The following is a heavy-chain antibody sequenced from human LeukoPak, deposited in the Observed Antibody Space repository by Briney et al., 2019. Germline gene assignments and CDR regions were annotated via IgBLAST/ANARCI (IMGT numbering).Heavy chain of an antibody. CDR1: GFTFSSYS. J-gene: IGHJ4*02. Sequence: GGSLRLSCAASGFTFSSYSMNWVRQAPGKGLEWVSSISSSSGYIYYADSVKGRFTNSRDNAKNSLYLQMNSLRAEDTAVYYCARDEQWLDPARHGFDYWGQGTLVTVSS. D-gene: IGHD6-19*01. CDR2: ISSSSGYI. CDR3: ARDEQWLDPARHGFDY. V-gene: IGHV3-21*01.